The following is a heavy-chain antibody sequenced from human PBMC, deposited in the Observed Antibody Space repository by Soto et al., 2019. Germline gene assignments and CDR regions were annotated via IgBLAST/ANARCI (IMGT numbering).Heavy chain of an antibody. J-gene: IGHJ6*02. CDR1: GFTFSGSA. V-gene: IGHV3-73*02. D-gene: IGHD5-18*01. CDR3: TSDTARVYYGMDV. CDR2: IRSKANSYAT. Sequence: EVQLVECGGGLVQPGGSLKLSCAASGFTFSGSAMHWVRQASGKGLEWVGRIRSKANSYATAYAASVKGRFTISRDDSKNTAYLQMNSLKTEDTAVYYCTSDTARVYYGMDVWGQGTTVTVSS.